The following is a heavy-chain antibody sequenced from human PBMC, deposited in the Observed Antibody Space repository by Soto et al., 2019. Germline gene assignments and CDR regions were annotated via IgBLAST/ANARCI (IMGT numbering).Heavy chain of an antibody. CDR1: GYPLTTFY. Sequence: QVRLVQSGAEVKKPGASVKVSCKASGYPLTTFYLHWVRQAPGQGLEWMGWINPNSGDTNYAQKFQGKIAVTRDTSMSTAYMELSRLTSDDTAVYYCARDRITIFGVIVQSQPNDALDIWVQGTMVTVSS. J-gene: IGHJ3*02. CDR3: ARDRITIFGVIVQSQPNDALDI. D-gene: IGHD3-3*01. V-gene: IGHV1-2*02. CDR2: INPNSGDT.